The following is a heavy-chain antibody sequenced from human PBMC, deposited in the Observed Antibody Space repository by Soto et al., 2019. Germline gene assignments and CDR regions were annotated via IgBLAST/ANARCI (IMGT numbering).Heavy chain of an antibody. CDR1: GYTFRSYC. Sequence: ASVKVSCKASGYTFRSYCFRWVRQARGQGLEWMGWIIAFNGNTNYAQKLQDRVTMTTDTSTITAYMELRSLRAVNTAMYYCARDGYCVVARFPDRCDYWGQGTLVTVSS. J-gene: IGHJ4*01. V-gene: IGHV1-18*01. CDR2: IIAFNGNT. CDR3: ARDGYCVVARFPDRCDY. D-gene: IGHD2-21*01.